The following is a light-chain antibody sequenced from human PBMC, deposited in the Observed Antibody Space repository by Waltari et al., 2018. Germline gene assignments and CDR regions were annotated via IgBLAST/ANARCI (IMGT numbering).Light chain of an antibody. CDR1: STDLANYNL. CDR3: CSYTGSSTSYG. V-gene: IGLV2-23*01. Sequence: QSALSQPASVSGSPGQSLTLTCTGASTDLANYNLVAWYQHHPNRAPKLIIYEATKRPSGISHRFSGAKSGATASLRISGLQADDEADYYCCSYTGSSTSYGCGGGTKVTVL. J-gene: IGLJ1*01. CDR2: EAT.